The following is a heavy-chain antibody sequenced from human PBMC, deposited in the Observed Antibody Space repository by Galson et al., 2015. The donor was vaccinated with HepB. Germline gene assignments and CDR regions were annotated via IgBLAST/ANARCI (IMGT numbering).Heavy chain of an antibody. CDR2: IDWDDDK. J-gene: IGHJ3*02. V-gene: IGHV2-70*04. D-gene: IGHD2-15*01. CDR3: ARMRPHSYDAFDI. Sequence: PALVKPTQTLTLTCTFSGFSLSTSGMRVSWIRQPPGKALEWLARIDWDDDKFYSTSLKTRLTISKDTSKNQVVLTMTNMDPVDTATYYCARMRPHSYDAFDIWGQGTMVTVSS. CDR1: GFSLSTSGMR.